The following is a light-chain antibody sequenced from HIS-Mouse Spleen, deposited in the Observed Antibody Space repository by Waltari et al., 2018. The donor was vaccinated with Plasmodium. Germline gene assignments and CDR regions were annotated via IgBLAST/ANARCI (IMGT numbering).Light chain of an antibody. Sequence: AIRMTQSPSSFSASTGDRVTITCRASQGISLYLDWYQQKPGKAPKLLIYAASTLQSGVPSRVSGSGSGTDFTLTISCLQSEDFATYYCQQYYSYPLTFGGGTKVEIK. V-gene: IGKV1-8*01. J-gene: IGKJ4*01. CDR1: QGISLY. CDR3: QQYYSYPLT. CDR2: AAS.